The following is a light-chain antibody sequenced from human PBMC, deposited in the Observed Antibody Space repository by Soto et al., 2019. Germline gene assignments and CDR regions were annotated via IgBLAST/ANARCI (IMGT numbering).Light chain of an antibody. V-gene: IGKV3-15*01. CDR3: QRNNPLPLT. Sequence: EIIMTQSPATLSVSPGEGATLSCRASQGIGDTLAWYQHKPGQTPRLLIYDTSTRATGVPARFSGSRSGTEFTLTSHDPQSEDFEDYYFQRNNPLPLTFGRGTKVENK. CDR1: QGIGDT. J-gene: IGKJ4*01. CDR2: DTS.